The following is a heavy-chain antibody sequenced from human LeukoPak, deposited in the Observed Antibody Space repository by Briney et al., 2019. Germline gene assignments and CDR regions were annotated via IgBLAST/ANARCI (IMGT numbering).Heavy chain of an antibody. D-gene: IGHD3-22*01. Sequence: GASVKVSCKASGYTFTSYYMHWVRQAPGQGLEWMGIINPSGGSTSYAQKFQGRVTMTRDTSTSTVYMELSSLRSEDTAVYYCATATYYYDSSGYYPHFDYWGQGTLVTVSS. CDR2: INPSGGST. CDR3: ATATYYYDSSGYYPHFDY. CDR1: GYTFTSYY. V-gene: IGHV1-46*01. J-gene: IGHJ4*02.